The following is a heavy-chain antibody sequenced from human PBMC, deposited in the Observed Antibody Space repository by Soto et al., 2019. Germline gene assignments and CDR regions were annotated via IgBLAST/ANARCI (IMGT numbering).Heavy chain of an antibody. CDR1: GFTFSSRA. CDR3: ASDRSLGSNGDYYLDS. V-gene: IGHV3-48*02. J-gene: IGHJ4*02. CDR2: ISSSSSNI. Sequence: EVQLVESGGGLVQPGGSLRLSCTASGFTFSSRAMHWVRQFPGRGLEWVSSISSSSSNIDYADSVKGRFTVSRDNAKNSLYLQMNTLRDEDTAVYYCASDRSLGSNGDYYLDSWGQGTLVTVSS. D-gene: IGHD3-22*01.